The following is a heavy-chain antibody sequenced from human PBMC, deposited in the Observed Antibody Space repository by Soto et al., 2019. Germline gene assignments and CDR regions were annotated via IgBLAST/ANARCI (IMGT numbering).Heavy chain of an antibody. Sequence: SETLSLTCTVSGGSISSYYWSWIRQPPGKGLEWIGYIYYSWSTNYNPSLKSRVTISVDTSKNQFSLKLSSVTAADTAVYYCARDDGSSSSYYYYYGMDVWGQGTTVTVSS. CDR1: GGSISSYY. D-gene: IGHD6-13*01. CDR2: IYYSWST. CDR3: ARDDGSSSSYYYYYGMDV. J-gene: IGHJ6*02. V-gene: IGHV4-59*01.